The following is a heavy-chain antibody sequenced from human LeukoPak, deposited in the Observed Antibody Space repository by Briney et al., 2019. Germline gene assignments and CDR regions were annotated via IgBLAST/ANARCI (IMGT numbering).Heavy chain of an antibody. Sequence: GESLKISCKGSGYSFTHYWIGWVRQMPGKGLEWMGIIYPGDSDTRYSPSFQGQVTISADKSISTAYLQWSSLKASGTAMYYSARGYGSGTYYLDYWGQGTLVTVSS. J-gene: IGHJ4*02. CDR3: ARGYGSGTYYLDY. V-gene: IGHV5-51*01. CDR1: GYSFTHYW. CDR2: IYPGDSDT. D-gene: IGHD3-10*01.